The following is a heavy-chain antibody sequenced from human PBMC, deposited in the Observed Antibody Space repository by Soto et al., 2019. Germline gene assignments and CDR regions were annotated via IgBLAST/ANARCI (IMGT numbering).Heavy chain of an antibody. D-gene: IGHD5-12*01. J-gene: IGHJ5*02. V-gene: IGHV4-31*03. Sequence: QVQLQESGPGLVKPSQTLSLTCTVSGDSVSSSSYYWSWIRQHPGKGLEWIGYIHHSGTTYYNPSLKSRSTLSGDTSKNQFSLRLSSVTAADTAVYYCASGLGYKAWGQGTLVTVSS. CDR3: ASGLGYKA. CDR2: IHHSGTT. CDR1: GDSVSSSSYY.